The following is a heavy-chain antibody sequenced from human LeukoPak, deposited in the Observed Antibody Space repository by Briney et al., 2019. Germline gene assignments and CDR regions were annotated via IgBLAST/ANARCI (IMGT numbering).Heavy chain of an antibody. CDR1: GFSFSTFG. Sequence: GGSLRLSCTASGFSFSTFGVNWVRQAPGKGLEWVSSISSSSSYIYYADSVKGRFTISRDNAKNSLFLQMNSLRAEDTAIYYCASHASAYCGGDCSLDYWGQGTLVTVSS. V-gene: IGHV3-21*01. J-gene: IGHJ4*02. CDR3: ASHASAYCGGDCSLDY. CDR2: ISSSSSYI. D-gene: IGHD2-21*02.